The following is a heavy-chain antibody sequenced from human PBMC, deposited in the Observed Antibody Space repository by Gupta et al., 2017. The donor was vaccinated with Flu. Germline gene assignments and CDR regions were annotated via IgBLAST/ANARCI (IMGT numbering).Heavy chain of an antibody. Sequence: EVQLVESGGGLVQPGGSLRLSCAASGFTFSSYEMNWVRQAPGKGLEWVSYISSSGSTIYYADSVKGRFTISRDNAKNSLYLQMNSLRAEDTAVYYCARDAVWELRYYYYYYGMDVWGQGTTVTVSS. J-gene: IGHJ6*02. D-gene: IGHD3-10*01. V-gene: IGHV3-48*03. CDR2: ISSSGSTI. CDR3: ARDAVWELRYYYYYYGMDV. CDR1: GFTFSSYE.